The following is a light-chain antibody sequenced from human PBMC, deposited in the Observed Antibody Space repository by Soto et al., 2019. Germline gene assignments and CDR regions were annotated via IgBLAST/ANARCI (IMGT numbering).Light chain of an antibody. CDR3: LQHNSYPLT. V-gene: IGKV1-17*01. CDR1: QGIRNG. CDR2: AAS. J-gene: IGKJ1*01. Sequence: DIQMTQSPSSLSASVGDRVTITCRASQGIRNGLGWYQQKPGKAPKRLIYAASSLQSGVPSRFSGSGSGTEFTLTISSLQPEDFATYYCLQHNSYPLTFGPGTKVEIK.